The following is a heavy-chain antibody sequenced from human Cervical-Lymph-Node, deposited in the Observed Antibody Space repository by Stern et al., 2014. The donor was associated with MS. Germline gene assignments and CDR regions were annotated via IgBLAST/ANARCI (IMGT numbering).Heavy chain of an antibody. CDR3: ARAAVKVY. Sequence: VHLVESGAEVRKPGASVKVSCKASGYTFTGNYMHWVRQAPGQGPEWMGWINPNNGDTNYAQKFQGRVIMTRDTSISTAYMELNRLTSDDTAMYYCARAAVKVYWGQGTLVIVSS. V-gene: IGHV1-2*02. CDR1: GYTFTGNY. J-gene: IGHJ4*02. D-gene: IGHD3-16*02. CDR2: INPNNGDT.